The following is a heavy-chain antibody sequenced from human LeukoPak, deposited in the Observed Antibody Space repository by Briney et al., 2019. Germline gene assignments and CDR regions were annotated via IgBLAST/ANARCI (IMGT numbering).Heavy chain of an antibody. Sequence: ETLSLTCAVSGGSISSSNWWSWVRQAPGKGLEWVSAISGSGGSTYYADSVKGRFTISRDNSKNTLYLQMNSLRAEDTAVYYCAKVPHSGWYVFDYWGQGTLVTVSS. D-gene: IGHD6-19*01. CDR3: AKVPHSGWYVFDY. V-gene: IGHV3-23*01. CDR2: ISGSGGST. CDR1: GGSISSSN. J-gene: IGHJ4*02.